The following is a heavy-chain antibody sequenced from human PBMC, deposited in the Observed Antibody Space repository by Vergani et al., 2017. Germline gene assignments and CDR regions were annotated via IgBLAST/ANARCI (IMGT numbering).Heavy chain of an antibody. D-gene: IGHD6-13*01. CDR1: GFTFSSYS. Sequence: EVQLVESGGGLVQPGGSLRLSCAASGFTFSSYSMNWVRQAPGKGLEWVSYISSSSSTIYYADSVKGRFTISRDNAKNSLYLQMNSLRAEDTAVYYCANRHVPSSWYSPFGPPTDYWGQGTLVTVSS. J-gene: IGHJ4*02. CDR2: ISSSSSTI. CDR3: ANRHVPSSWYSPFGPPTDY. V-gene: IGHV3-48*01.